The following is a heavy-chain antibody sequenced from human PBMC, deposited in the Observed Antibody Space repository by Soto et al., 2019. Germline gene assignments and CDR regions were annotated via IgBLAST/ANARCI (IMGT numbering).Heavy chain of an antibody. CDR3: TTFRYYYDSSGYYLWDF. Sequence: GGSLRLSCAGSGFTFSHAWMNWVRQAPGKGLEWVGRIKSKTDGGATDYAAPVKGRFTISRDDSKNTLYLQMNSLKTEDTAMYFCTTFRYYYDSSGYYLWDFWGQGTLVTVSS. V-gene: IGHV3-15*07. J-gene: IGHJ4*02. CDR2: IKSKTDGGAT. D-gene: IGHD3-22*01. CDR1: GFTFSHAW.